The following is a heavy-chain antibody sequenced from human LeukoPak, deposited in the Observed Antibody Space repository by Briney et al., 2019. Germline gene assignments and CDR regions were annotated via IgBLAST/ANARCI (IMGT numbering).Heavy chain of an antibody. CDR3: AGFFYDETNAAFDI. Sequence: SVKVSCKASGVSFTFTSHAITWVRQAPGQGLEWMGGFIPIFGTATYAQKFQGRVTITTDESTRTVYMELSRLRSEDSAMYYCAGFFYDETNAAFDIWGQGTKVTVSS. CDR2: FIPIFGTA. D-gene: IGHD2/OR15-2a*01. J-gene: IGHJ3*02. V-gene: IGHV1-69*05. CDR1: GVSFTFTSHA.